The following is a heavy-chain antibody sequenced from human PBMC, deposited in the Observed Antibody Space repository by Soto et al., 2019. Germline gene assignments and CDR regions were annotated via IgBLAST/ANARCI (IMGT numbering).Heavy chain of an antibody. Sequence: GGSLRLSCAASGFTFSSYGMHWVRQAPGKGLEWVAVISYDGSNKYYADSVKGRFTISRDNSKNTLYLQMNSLRAEDTAVYYCAKEAETGDSSGYYYPDYWGQGTLVTVSS. CDR2: ISYDGSNK. J-gene: IGHJ4*02. D-gene: IGHD3-22*01. V-gene: IGHV3-30*18. CDR3: AKEAETGDSSGYYYPDY. CDR1: GFTFSSYG.